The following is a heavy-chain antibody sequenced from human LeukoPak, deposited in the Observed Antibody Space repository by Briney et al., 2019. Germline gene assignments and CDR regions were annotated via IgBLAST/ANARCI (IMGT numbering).Heavy chain of an antibody. CDR2: VSGGGGST. CDR1: GFTFTNFG. V-gene: IGHV3-23*01. J-gene: IGHJ4*02. CDR3: AKEKNSGYYYHFDY. Sequence: GGSLRLSCAASGFTFTNFGMSWVRQAPGKGLEWVSAVSGGGGSTFYADSVKGRFTIPRDNSKNTVYLQMNSLRGEDTAIYYCAKEKNSGYYYHFDYWGQGTLVTVSS. D-gene: IGHD3-22*01.